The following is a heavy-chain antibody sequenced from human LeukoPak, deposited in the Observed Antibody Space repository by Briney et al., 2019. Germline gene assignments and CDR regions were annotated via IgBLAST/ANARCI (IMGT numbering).Heavy chain of an antibody. J-gene: IGHJ4*02. Sequence: PGRFLRLSCAASGFTFIDYDMHWVRQAIGKGLEWVSAIGIRSDTNYSGSVKGRFPISRENAQSSLYLQMNSLRAEDTAVYYCARGGIQVSGIDEFDYWGQGTLVTVSS. D-gene: IGHD6-19*01. CDR3: ARGGIQVSGIDEFDY. CDR1: GFTFIDYD. V-gene: IGHV3-13*01. CDR2: IGIRSDT.